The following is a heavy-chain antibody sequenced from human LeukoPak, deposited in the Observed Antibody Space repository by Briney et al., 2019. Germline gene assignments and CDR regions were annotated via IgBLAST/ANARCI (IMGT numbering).Heavy chain of an antibody. CDR1: GVSLRGYY. CDR2: ISHEGDS. Sequence: SETLSLTCAVYGVSLRGYYWSWIRQSPEKGLEWIGEISHEGDSIYSPSLKSRLTLSIDMSKNQFSLKLRSVTAADTADCARGRNYVSDYYFDVWGKGTTVIVS. V-gene: IGHV4-34*01. D-gene: IGHD1-7*01. J-gene: IGHJ6*03. CDR3: GRNYVSDYYFDV.